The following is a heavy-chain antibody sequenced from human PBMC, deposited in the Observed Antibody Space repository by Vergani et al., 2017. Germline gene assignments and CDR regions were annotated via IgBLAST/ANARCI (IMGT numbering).Heavy chain of an antibody. CDR2: INHSGST. CDR3: ARGRLERRYCSGGSCYPNWYFDL. J-gene: IGHJ2*01. D-gene: IGHD2-15*01. Sequence: QVQLQQWGAGLLKPSETLSLTCAVYGGSFSGYYWSWIRQPPGKGLEWIGEINHSGSTNYNPSLKSRVTISVDTSKNQFSQKLSSVTAADTAVYYCARGRLERRYCSGGSCYPNWYFDLWGRGTLVTVSS. CDR1: GGSFSGYY. V-gene: IGHV4-34*01.